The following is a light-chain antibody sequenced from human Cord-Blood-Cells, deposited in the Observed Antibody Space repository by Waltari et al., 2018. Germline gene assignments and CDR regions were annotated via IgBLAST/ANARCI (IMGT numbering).Light chain of an antibody. J-gene: IGLJ2*01. CDR2: DVS. CDR3: SSYTSSSTLV. V-gene: IGLV2-14*01. CDR1: TGNFGGYTY. Sequence: QSALTQPASVSGSPGQSIPIPCPETTGNFGGYTYFSWYQQHPGKAPKLMIYDVSNRPSGVSNRFSGSKSGNTASLTISGLQAEDEADYYCSSYTSSSTLVFGGGTKLTVL.